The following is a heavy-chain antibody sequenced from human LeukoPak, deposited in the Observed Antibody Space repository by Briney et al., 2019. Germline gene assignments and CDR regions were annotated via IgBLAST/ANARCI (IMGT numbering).Heavy chain of an antibody. CDR3: ARVRYDSSGYYSISYYYYYYMDV. CDR1: GFTVSSNY. J-gene: IGHJ6*03. V-gene: IGHV3-66*02. CDR2: IYSGGST. D-gene: IGHD3-22*01. Sequence: GGSLRLSCAASGFTVSSNYMSWVRQAPGKGLEWVSVIYSGGSTYYADSVKGRFTISRDNSKNTLYLQMNSLRAEDTALYYCARVRYDSSGYYSISYYYYYYMDVWGKGTTVTVSS.